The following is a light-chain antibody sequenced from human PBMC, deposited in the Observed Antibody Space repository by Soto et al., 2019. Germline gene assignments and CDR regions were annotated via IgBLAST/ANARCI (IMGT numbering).Light chain of an antibody. CDR2: DAS. J-gene: IGKJ2*01. CDR3: QQYNSYSGYT. CDR1: QSISSW. V-gene: IGKV1-5*01. Sequence: DIQMTQSPSTLSASVGDRVTITCRASQSISSWLAWYQQKPGKAPKLLIYDASTLESGVPSRFGGSGSGTEFTLTISNLQPDDFATYYCQQYNSYSGYTFGQGTKLEIK.